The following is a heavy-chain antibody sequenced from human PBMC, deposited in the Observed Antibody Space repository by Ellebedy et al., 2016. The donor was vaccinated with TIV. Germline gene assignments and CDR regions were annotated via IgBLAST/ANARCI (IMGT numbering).Heavy chain of an antibody. D-gene: IGHD3-3*02. J-gene: IGHJ4*02. V-gene: IGHV1-2*02. CDR1: GYTLTELS. CDR3: AAFPYISTSSAF. Sequence: ASVKVSCKVSGYTLTELSMHWVRQAPGKGLEWMGWIYPYNGGTNYAQKFQGRVTMTRDTSISTGYMELSGLKSDDTAVYYCAAFPYISTSSAFWGQGTLVTVSS. CDR2: IYPYNGGT.